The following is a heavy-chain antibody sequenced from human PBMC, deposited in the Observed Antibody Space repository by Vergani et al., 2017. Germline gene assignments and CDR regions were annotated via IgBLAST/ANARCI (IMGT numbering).Heavy chain of an antibody. D-gene: IGHD6-19*01. CDR1: GGSFSGYY. Sequence: QVQLQQWGAGLLKPSETLSLTCAVYGGSFSGYYWSWIRQPPGRGLEWIGEIYHSGSTNYNPSLKSRVTISVDTSKNQFSLKLSSVTAADTAVYYCARGDSSGWYGYWGQGTLVTVSS. CDR2: IYHSGST. CDR3: ARGDSSGWYGY. V-gene: IGHV4-34*01. J-gene: IGHJ4*02.